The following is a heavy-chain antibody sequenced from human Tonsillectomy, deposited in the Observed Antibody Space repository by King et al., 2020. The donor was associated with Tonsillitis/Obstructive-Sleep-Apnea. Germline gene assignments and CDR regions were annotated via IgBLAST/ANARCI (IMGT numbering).Heavy chain of an antibody. D-gene: IGHD5-24*01. J-gene: IGHJ4*02. CDR1: VYIFNSYD. Sequence: VQLVESGAEVKKPGASVKVSCKASVYIFNSYDISWVRQAPGQGLEWMGWNSGFNGNTNYAQKLQGRVTMTTDTSTSTAYMELRSLRSDDTAVYYCARDLMAGYYFDYWGQGTLVTVSS. CDR3: ARDLMAGYYFDY. CDR2: NSGFNGNT. V-gene: IGHV1-18*01.